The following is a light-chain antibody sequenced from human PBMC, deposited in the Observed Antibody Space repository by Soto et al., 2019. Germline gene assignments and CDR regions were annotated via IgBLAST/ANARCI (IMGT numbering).Light chain of an antibody. CDR1: SSNIENNF. V-gene: IGLV1-47*02. J-gene: IGLJ3*02. Sequence: QSVLTQTPSASGTPGQRVTMSCSGGSSNIENNFVYWYQHLPGTAPRLLIYNNNQRPSRVPDRFSGSKSGASASLTISGLRSDDAGDYYCATWDDSLSGRVFGGGTKLTVL. CDR2: NNN. CDR3: ATWDDSLSGRV.